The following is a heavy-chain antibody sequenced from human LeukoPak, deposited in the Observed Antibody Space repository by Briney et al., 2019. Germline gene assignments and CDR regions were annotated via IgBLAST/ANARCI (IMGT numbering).Heavy chain of an antibody. CDR1: GFVDSDTF. Sequence: PGGSLRLSCAASGFVDSDTFMSWFRQAPGKGLEWVSVIYTRGNKFYADSVKGRFTISRDNSENTLYLQMNNLRAEDTAVYYCARPHNSSLDNAFDIWGQGTRVTVSS. CDR2: IYTRGNK. D-gene: IGHD6-13*01. J-gene: IGHJ3*02. CDR3: ARPHNSSLDNAFDI. V-gene: IGHV3-53*01.